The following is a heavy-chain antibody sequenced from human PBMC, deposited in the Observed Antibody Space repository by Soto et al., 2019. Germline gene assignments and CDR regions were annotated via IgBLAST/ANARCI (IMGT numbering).Heavy chain of an antibody. CDR1: GYTFATYY. CDR2: INPGAGSA. V-gene: IGHV1-46*03. J-gene: IGHJ5*02. Sequence: ASVKVSCKASGYTFATYYIHWVRQAPGQGLEWMGIINPGAGSANYAQRFQGRVTLTRDTSASTVYMELSTLRSEDTAVYYCTRDLTSGRPHWFDPWGQGTLVTVSS. CDR3: TRDLTSGRPHWFDP.